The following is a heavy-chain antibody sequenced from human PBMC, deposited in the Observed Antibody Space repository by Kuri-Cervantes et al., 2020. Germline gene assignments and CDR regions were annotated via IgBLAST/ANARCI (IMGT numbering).Heavy chain of an antibody. CDR3: ARDKSFGTNTQLVVGGVLYYYYGMDV. Sequence: ASVKVSCKASGYTFTSYDINWVRRATGQGLEWMGWMNPNSGNTGYAQKFQGRVTMTRNTSISTAYMGLSSLRAEDTAVYYCARDKSFGTNTQLVVGGVLYYYYGMDVWGQGTTVTVSS. D-gene: IGHD6-13*01. V-gene: IGHV1-8*01. J-gene: IGHJ6*02. CDR2: MNPNSGNT. CDR1: GYTFTSYD.